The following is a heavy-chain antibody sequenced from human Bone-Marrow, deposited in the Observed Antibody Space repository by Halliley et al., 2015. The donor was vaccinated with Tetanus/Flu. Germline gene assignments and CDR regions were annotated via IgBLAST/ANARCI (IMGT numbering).Heavy chain of an antibody. CDR3: TKGARVTGDLEY. V-gene: IGHV3-30*18. Sequence: EWVAIIFSDGSEEYYADSVRGRFTIYRDNSQNTLYLQLNSLRAEDTAIYYCTKGARVTGDLEYWGQGSVVTVSS. D-gene: IGHD2-21*02. CDR2: IFSDGSEE. J-gene: IGHJ4*02.